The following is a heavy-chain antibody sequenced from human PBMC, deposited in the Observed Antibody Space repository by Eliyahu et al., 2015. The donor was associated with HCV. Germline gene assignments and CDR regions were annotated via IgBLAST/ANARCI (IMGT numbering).Heavy chain of an antibody. J-gene: IGHJ6*02. CDR2: IYHSGGT. CDR1: GGSISSGGYS. D-gene: IGHD2-2*01. CDR3: ARAKYQLPHPLAPANDYYYYGMDV. Sequence: QLQLQESGSGLVKPSQTLSLTCAVSGGSISSGGYSWSWIRQPPGKGLEWIGYIYHSGGTYYNPSLKSRVTISVDRSKNQFSLKLSSVTAADTAVYYCARAKYQLPHPLAPANDYYYYGMDVWGQGTTVTVSS. V-gene: IGHV4-30-2*01.